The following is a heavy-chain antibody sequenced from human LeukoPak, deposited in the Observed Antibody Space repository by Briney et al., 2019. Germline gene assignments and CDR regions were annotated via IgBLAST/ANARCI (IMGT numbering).Heavy chain of an antibody. CDR3: ARHVYYYDNSDYIDASDI. J-gene: IGHJ3*02. CDR2: IYYSGSS. CDR1: GGSISGYY. Sequence: SETLSLTCTVSGGSISGYYWSWIRQPPGKGLEWIGYIYYSGSSNSNPSLRSRVTISVDPSKNQFSLKLSSMTAADTAVYYCARHVYYYDNSDYIDASDIWGQGTMVTVSS. D-gene: IGHD3-22*01. V-gene: IGHV4-59*08.